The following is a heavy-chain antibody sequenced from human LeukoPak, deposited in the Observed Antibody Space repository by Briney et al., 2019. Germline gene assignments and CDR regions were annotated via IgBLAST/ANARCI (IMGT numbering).Heavy chain of an antibody. D-gene: IGHD6-13*01. CDR3: ARTYSSSSYSPFDY. CDR2: IYYGGST. J-gene: IGHJ4*02. V-gene: IGHV3-53*01. Sequence: GGSLRLSCAASGFIVCSNYMNWVRQAPGKGLEWVSVIYYGGSTYYADSVKGRFTISRDNSKNTLYLQMNSLRAEDTAVYYCARTYSSSSYSPFDYWGQGTLVTVSS. CDR1: GFIVCSNY.